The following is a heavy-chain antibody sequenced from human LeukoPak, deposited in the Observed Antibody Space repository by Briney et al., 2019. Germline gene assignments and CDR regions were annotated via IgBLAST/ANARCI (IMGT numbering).Heavy chain of an antibody. J-gene: IGHJ6*02. CDR2: IKQDGSEK. D-gene: IGHD5-12*01. Sequence: PGGSLRLSCAASGFTFSSYWMSWVRQAPGRGLEWVANIKQDGSEKYYVDSVKGRFTISRDNAKNSLYLQMNSLRAEDTAVYYCARDLSRGSSGAYYYYGMDVWGQGTTVTVSS. CDR1: GFTFSSYW. CDR3: ARDLSRGSSGAYYYYGMDV. V-gene: IGHV3-7*01.